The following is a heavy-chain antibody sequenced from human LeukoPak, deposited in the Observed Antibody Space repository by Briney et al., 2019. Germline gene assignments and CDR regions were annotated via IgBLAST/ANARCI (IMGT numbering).Heavy chain of an antibody. J-gene: IGHJ5*02. CDR1: GGSFSGYY. D-gene: IGHD6-19*01. V-gene: IGHV4-34*01. CDR3: ARGGAGDWFDP. CDR2: MNHSGST. Sequence: KPSETLSLTCAVDGGSFSGYYWSWVRQPPGKGREWIGEMNHSGSTNYNPSLKSRVTISVDTSKNQFSLKLSSVTAADTAVYYCARGGAGDWFDPWGQGTLVTVSS.